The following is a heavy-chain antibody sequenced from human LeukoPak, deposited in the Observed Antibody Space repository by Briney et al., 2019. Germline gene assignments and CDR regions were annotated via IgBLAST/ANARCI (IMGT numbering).Heavy chain of an antibody. D-gene: IGHD1-26*01. CDR2: IIPIFGTA. CDR3: ATVNPRGDPTRYLFDY. J-gene: IGHJ4*02. V-gene: IGHV1-69*05. CDR1: GGTFSSYA. Sequence: SVKVSCKASGGTFSSYAISWVRQAPGQGLEWMGGIIPIFGTANYAQKFQGRVTITTDESTSTAYMELSSLRSEDTAVYYCATVNPRGDPTRYLFDYWGQGTLVTVSS.